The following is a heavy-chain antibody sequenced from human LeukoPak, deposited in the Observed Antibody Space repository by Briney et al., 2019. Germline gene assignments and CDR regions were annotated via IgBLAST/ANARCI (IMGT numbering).Heavy chain of an antibody. CDR3: ARKHGLLWFGELLPNYYYYGMDV. D-gene: IGHD3-10*01. V-gene: IGHV1-8*01. CDR1: GYTFTSYD. CDR2: MNPNSGNT. J-gene: IGHJ6*02. Sequence: ASVKVSCKASGYTFTSYDINWVRQATGQGLEWMGWMNPNSGNTGYAQKFQGRVTMTRNTSISTAYMELSSLRSEDTAVHYCARKHGLLWFGELLPNYYYYGMDVWGQGTTVTVSS.